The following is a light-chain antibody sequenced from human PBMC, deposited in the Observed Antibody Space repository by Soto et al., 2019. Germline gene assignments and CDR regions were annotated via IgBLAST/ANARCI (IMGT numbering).Light chain of an antibody. CDR3: QQYDISPYT. CDR1: QSVSSIY. J-gene: IGKJ2*01. CDR2: GAS. V-gene: IGKV3-20*01. Sequence: EIVLTQSPGTLSLSPGERATLSCRASQSVSSIYLAWYQQKPGQAPRLLIYGASSRATGIPDRFSGSGSGTAFTLTISRLEPEDFAVYYCQQYDISPYTFGQGTNLEIK.